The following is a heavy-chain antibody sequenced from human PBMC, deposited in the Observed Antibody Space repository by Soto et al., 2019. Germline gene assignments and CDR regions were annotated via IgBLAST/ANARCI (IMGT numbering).Heavy chain of an antibody. Sequence: EGQLVESGGGLVQPGESLRLSCAGSGFTFNSYGMSWVRQAPGKGLEWVAKVQQDGSEKYYVDSVKGRFTISRDNAKNSVYLQMNSLRVEDTAVYYSARGGLHRSGYEYYYYYYGLDVWGQGTTVTVAS. D-gene: IGHD5-12*01. CDR3: ARGGLHRSGYEYYYYYYGLDV. V-gene: IGHV3-7*03. J-gene: IGHJ6*02. CDR2: VQQDGSEK. CDR1: GFTFNSYG.